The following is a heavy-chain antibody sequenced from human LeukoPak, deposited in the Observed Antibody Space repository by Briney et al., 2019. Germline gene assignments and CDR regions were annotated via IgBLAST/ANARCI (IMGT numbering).Heavy chain of an antibody. D-gene: IGHD1-14*01. Sequence: GGSLRLSCAVSRFTFSTYAMSWVRQAPGQGLEWVSAISANGADKYCADSVKGRFTISRDNSKNTLFLQMTSLRVEDTAVYYCANYRKPQGLDYWGQGTLVTVSS. CDR2: ISANGADK. J-gene: IGHJ4*02. CDR3: ANYRKPQGLDY. CDR1: RFTFSTYA. V-gene: IGHV3-23*01.